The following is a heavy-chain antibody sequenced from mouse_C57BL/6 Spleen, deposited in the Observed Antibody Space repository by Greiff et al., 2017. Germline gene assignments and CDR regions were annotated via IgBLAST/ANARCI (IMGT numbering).Heavy chain of an antibody. D-gene: IGHD4-1*01. CDR2: IYPRSGNT. CDR1: GYTFTSYG. CDR3: AREANWDWYFDV. V-gene: IGHV1-81*01. Sequence: VQLQQSGAELARPGASVKLSCKASGYTFTSYGISWVKQRTGQGLEWIGEIYPRSGNTYYNEKFKGQATLTADKSSSTAYMELRSLTSEDSAVYFCAREANWDWYFDVWGTGTTVTVSS. J-gene: IGHJ1*03.